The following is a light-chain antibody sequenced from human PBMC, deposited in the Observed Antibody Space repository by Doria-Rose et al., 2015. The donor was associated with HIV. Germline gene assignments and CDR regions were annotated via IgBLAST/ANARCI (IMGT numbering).Light chain of an antibody. CDR2: DAS. CDR3: QQRSNWPPIFT. V-gene: IGKV3-11*01. CDR1: QSVSSN. Sequence: PGARATLSCRASQSVSSNLAWYQQKPGQAPRLLIYDASNRATGIPARFSGSGSGTDFTLTISSLEPEDFAVYFCQQRSNWPPIFTFGPGTKVDI. J-gene: IGKJ3*01.